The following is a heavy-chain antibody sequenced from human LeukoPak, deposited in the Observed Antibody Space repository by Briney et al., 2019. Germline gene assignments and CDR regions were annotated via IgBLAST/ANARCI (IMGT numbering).Heavy chain of an antibody. Sequence: GGSLRLSCAASGFTFNTHAMTWVRHVPGKGLEWVSSISGSGTSSYYPDSVKGRFSISRDNSKNSLYLQMNSLRAEDTAVYYCARLGGGHSSSWYDAFDIWGQGTMVTVSS. V-gene: IGHV3-23*01. D-gene: IGHD6-13*01. CDR2: ISGSGTSS. CDR1: GFTFNTHA. J-gene: IGHJ3*02. CDR3: ARLGGGHSSSWYDAFDI.